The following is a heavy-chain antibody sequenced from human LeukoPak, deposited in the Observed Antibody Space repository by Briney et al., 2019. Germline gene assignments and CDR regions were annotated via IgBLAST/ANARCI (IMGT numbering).Heavy chain of an antibody. CDR1: GFAFSSSA. J-gene: IGHJ4*02. CDR3: AKQLGYCSDGSCYFPY. D-gene: IGHD2-15*01. V-gene: IGHV3-23*01. Sequence: GGSLRLSCAASGFAFSSSAMSWVRQAPGKGLEWVSAISNNGGYTYYADSVQGRFTISRDNSKSTLCLQMNSLRAEDTAVYYCAKQLGYCSDGSCYFPYWGQGTLVTVSS. CDR2: ISNNGGYT.